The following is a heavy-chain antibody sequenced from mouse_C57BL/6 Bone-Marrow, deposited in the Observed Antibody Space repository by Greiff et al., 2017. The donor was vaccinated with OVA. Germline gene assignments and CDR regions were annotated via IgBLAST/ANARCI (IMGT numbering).Heavy chain of an antibody. J-gene: IGHJ1*03. D-gene: IGHD2-4*01. Sequence: EVKVVESGGGLVKPGGSLKLSCAASGFTFSSYTMSWVRQTPEKRLEWVATISGGGGNTYYPDSVKGRFTISRDNAKNTLYLQMSSLRSEDTALYYCARRKDYDYDIWYFDVWGTGTTVTVSS. V-gene: IGHV5-9*01. CDR1: GFTFSSYT. CDR3: ARRKDYDYDIWYFDV. CDR2: ISGGGGNT.